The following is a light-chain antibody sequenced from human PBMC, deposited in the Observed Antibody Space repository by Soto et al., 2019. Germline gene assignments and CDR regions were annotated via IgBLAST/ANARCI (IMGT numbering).Light chain of an antibody. J-gene: IGLJ1*01. CDR1: SSNIGAGYD. CDR3: QSYDSSLSGYV. Sequence: QAVLTQPPSVAGAPGQRVTISCTGSSSNIGAGYDVHWYQQLPGTAPKRLIYGNSNRPSGVPDRFSGSKSGTSASLAITGFQAEDEADYYCQSYDSSLSGYVFGTGTKLTVL. CDR2: GNS. V-gene: IGLV1-40*01.